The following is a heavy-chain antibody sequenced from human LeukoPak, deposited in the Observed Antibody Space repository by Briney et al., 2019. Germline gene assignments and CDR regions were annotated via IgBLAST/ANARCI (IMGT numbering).Heavy chain of an antibody. CDR1: GFTFSSYA. D-gene: IGHD3-22*01. J-gene: IGHJ4*02. CDR2: ISGSGGST. Sequence: GGSLRLSCAASGFTFSSYAMSWVRQAPGKGLEWVSAISGSGGSTYYADSVKGRFTISRDNSKNTLYLQMNSLKTEDTAVYYCSTNTYSSYWGQGTLVTVSS. CDR3: STNTYSSY. V-gene: IGHV3-23*01.